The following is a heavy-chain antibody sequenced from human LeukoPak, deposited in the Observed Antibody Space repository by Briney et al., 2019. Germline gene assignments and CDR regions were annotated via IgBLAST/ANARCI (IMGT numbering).Heavy chain of an antibody. J-gene: IGHJ6*02. CDR1: GGSISSSSYY. V-gene: IGHV4-39*07. Sequence: SETLSLTCTVSGGSISSSSYYWGWIRQPPGKGLEWIGSIYYSGSTYYNPSLKSRVTISVDTSKNQFSLKLSSVTAADTAVYYCARGNRYGMDVWGQGTTVTVSS. CDR3: ARGNRYGMDV. CDR2: IYYSGST. D-gene: IGHD1-14*01.